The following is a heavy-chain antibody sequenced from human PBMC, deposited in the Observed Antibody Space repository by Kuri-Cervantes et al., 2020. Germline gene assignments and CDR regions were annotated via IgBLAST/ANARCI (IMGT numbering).Heavy chain of an antibody. CDR2: IIPILGIA. Sequence: SVKVSCKASGGTFSSYTISWVRQAPGQGLEWMGRIIPILGIANYAQKFQGRVTITADKSTSTAYMELSSLRSEDTAVYYCARDSSGWENYYYYGMDVWGQGTTVTVSS. V-gene: IGHV1-69*04. J-gene: IGHJ6*02. CDR3: ARDSSGWENYYYYGMDV. D-gene: IGHD6-19*01. CDR1: GGTFSSYT.